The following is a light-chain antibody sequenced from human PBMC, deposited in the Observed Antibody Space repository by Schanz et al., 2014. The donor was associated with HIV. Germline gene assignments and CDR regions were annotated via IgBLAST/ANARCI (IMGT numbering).Light chain of an antibody. CDR2: QAS. CDR3: QQSLSYSYT. V-gene: IGKV1-5*03. Sequence: DIQMTQPPSTLSASVGDTVTIACRASQSVGSWLAWYQQKPGKAPKLLIYQASVLESGVPPRFSGSGSGTEFFLTISSLQPDDFATYYCQQSLSYSYTFGQGTKLEIK. CDR1: QSVGSW. J-gene: IGKJ2*01.